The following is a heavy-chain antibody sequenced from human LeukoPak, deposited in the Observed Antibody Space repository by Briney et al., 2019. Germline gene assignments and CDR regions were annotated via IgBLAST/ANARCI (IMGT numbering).Heavy chain of an antibody. CDR2: FDPEDGET. V-gene: IGHV1-24*01. D-gene: IGHD6-19*01. CDR1: GYTLTELS. CDR3: AIAVAGTGSFDY. J-gene: IGHJ4*02. Sequence: ASVKVSCKVSGYTLTELSMHWVRQAPGKGLEWMGGFDPEDGETIYAQKFQGRVTITEDTSTDTAYMELSSLRSEDTAVYYCAIAVAGTGSFDYWGQGTLVTVSS.